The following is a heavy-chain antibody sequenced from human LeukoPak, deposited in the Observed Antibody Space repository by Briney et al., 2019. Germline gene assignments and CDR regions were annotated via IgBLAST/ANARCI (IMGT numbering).Heavy chain of an antibody. CDR1: GYTFNDYT. V-gene: IGHV7-4-1*04. CDR2: INTKTGNP. D-gene: IGHD3-3*01. Sequence: ASVKVSCKASGYTFNDYTMNWVRQAPGRGLEWMGWINTKTGNPTYAQGFTGRFVFSLDTSVSVAYLQINGLEADDTAMYYCARDHDFLSGHSRRDFDYWGQGTLVTVSS. CDR3: ARDHDFLSGHSRRDFDY. J-gene: IGHJ4*02.